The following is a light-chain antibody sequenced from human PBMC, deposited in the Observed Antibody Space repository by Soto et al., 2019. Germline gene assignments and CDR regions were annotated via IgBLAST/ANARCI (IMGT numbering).Light chain of an antibody. CDR1: QSISSR. CDR2: RAS. CDR3: QQFNSYSPLT. Sequence: DIQMAHSPSRLSASIVERVTLTCRASQSISSRSVGCHQKTANAPQRLIYRASSLETGVPSRFSGSGSETEFTFTISSLQPEDFATYYCQQFNSYSPLTFGGGTKVAIK. J-gene: IGKJ4*01. V-gene: IGKV1-5*03.